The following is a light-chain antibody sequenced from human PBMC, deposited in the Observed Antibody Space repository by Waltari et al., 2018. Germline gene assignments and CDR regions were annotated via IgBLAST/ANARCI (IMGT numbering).Light chain of an antibody. CDR3: QQYYSDPKT. CDR2: WAS. J-gene: IGKJ1*01. CDR1: QSVFSRSSNKNY. Sequence: DIVLTQSPDSLVVSLGERATISCKSSQSVFSRSSNKNYLAWYQQKPGQPPKLIAYWASTRESGVPVRFSASGSGTDFTLTISGLQAEDVAVYYCQQYYSDPKTFGQGTKVEIK. V-gene: IGKV4-1*01.